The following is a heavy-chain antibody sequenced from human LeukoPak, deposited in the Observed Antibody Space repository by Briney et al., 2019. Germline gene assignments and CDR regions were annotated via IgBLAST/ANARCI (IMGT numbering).Heavy chain of an antibody. D-gene: IGHD6-13*01. CDR2: ISYDGSNK. Sequence: PGRSLRLSCAASGFTFSSYAMHWVRQAPGKGLEWVAVISYDGSNKCYADSVKGRFTISRDNSKNTLYLQMNSLRAEDTAVYYCARVNSEELVDYWGQGTLVTVSS. V-gene: IGHV3-30*04. CDR3: ARVNSEELVDY. J-gene: IGHJ4*02. CDR1: GFTFSSYA.